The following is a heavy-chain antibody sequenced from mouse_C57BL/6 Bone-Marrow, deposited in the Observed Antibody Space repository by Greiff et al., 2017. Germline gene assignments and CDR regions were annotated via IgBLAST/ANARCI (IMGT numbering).Heavy chain of an antibody. V-gene: IGHV1-74*01. J-gene: IGHJ3*01. CDR3: AIGDYGSSYEAWFAY. Sequence: VQLQQPGAELVKPGASVKVSCKASGYTFTSYWMHWVKQRPGQGLEWIGRFHPSDSDTNYNQKFKGKATLTVDKSSSTAYMQLSSLTSEDSAVYYGAIGDYGSSYEAWFAYWGQGTLVTVSA. D-gene: IGHD1-1*01. CDR2: FHPSDSDT. CDR1: GYTFTSYW.